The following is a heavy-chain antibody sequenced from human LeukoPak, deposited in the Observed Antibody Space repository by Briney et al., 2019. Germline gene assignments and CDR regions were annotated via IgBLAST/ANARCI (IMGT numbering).Heavy chain of an antibody. J-gene: IGHJ5*02. Sequence: PGGSLRLSCAASGFTSTNSVMNWVSQAPGKGLEWVSAISGGSGSTYYADSVKGRFTISRDNSKNTVHLQMNSLRAEDTAIYYCGGTSGSYYWFDPWGQGTLVTVSS. V-gene: IGHV3-23*01. CDR3: GGTSGSYYWFDP. D-gene: IGHD3-10*01. CDR2: ISGGSGST. CDR1: GFTSTNSV.